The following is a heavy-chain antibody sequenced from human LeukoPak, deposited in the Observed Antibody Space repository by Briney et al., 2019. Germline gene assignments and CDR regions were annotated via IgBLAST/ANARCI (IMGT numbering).Heavy chain of an antibody. CDR3: ARGRGLVVATTNWFDP. CDR1: DGSFSGYY. CDR2: INHSGST. J-gene: IGHJ5*02. D-gene: IGHD2-15*01. Sequence: PSETLSLTCAVYDGSFSGYYWSWIRQPPGKGLEWIGEINHSGSTNYNPSLKSRVTISVDTSKNQFSLKLSSVTAADTAVYYCARGRGLVVATTNWFDPWGQGTLVTVSS. V-gene: IGHV4-34*01.